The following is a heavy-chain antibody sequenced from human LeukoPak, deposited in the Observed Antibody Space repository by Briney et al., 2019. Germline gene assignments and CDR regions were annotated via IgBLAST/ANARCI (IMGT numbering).Heavy chain of an antibody. CDR2: IYHSGST. J-gene: IGHJ5*02. D-gene: IGHD3-10*01. CDR1: GGSISSSNW. Sequence: SETLSLTCAVSGGSISSSNWWSWVRPPPGKGLEWSGEIYHSGSTNYNPSLKSRVTISVDKSTNQFSLRLPSVTAADTAVFYCARHGWSYASGTYYTFDPWGQGTLVTVSS. CDR3: ARHGWSYASGTYYTFDP. V-gene: IGHV4-4*02.